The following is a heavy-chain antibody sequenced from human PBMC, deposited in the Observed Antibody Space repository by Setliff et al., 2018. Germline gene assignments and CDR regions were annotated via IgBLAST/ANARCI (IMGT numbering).Heavy chain of an antibody. CDR1: GGSISSSSHY. CDR2: IYYTGST. CDR3: ARDPGHRSGTWSLDY. Sequence: SETLSLTCTVSGGSISSSSHYWGWIRQPPGKGLEWIGSIYYTGSTYYNPSLKSRVTMSVDTSKNQFSLKLNSVTAADTAVYSCARDPGHRSGTWSLDYWGQGTLVTVSS. J-gene: IGHJ4*02. V-gene: IGHV4-39*07.